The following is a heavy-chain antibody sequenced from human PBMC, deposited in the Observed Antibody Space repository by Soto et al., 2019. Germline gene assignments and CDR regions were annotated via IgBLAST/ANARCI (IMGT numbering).Heavy chain of an antibody. CDR1: GFTFNNYA. CDR2: ISATGGST. Sequence: GGSLRLSCAASGFTFNNYAMNWVRQAPGKGLEWVATISATGGSTYYADSVKGRFTISRDNSKNTLYLQMNGLIVVDTAVYYCAKDRLAGNFDYWGQGTQVTVSS. V-gene: IGHV3-23*01. CDR3: AKDRLAGNFDY. J-gene: IGHJ4*02.